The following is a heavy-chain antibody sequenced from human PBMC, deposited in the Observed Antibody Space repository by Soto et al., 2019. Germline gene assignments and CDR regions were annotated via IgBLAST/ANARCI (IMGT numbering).Heavy chain of an antibody. D-gene: IGHD2-15*01. CDR1: GGSMNSGGYC. Sequence: QVQLQESGPGLVKPSQTLSLTCTVSGGSMNSGGYCWSWIRQHPGEGLEWIGCISYGGTTSYNPSLKIRVIISVDTSKNQFSLKLTSVTAADTAVYYCSRGILVWGQGTLITVSS. J-gene: IGHJ4*02. CDR3: SRGILV. V-gene: IGHV4-31*03. CDR2: ISYGGTT.